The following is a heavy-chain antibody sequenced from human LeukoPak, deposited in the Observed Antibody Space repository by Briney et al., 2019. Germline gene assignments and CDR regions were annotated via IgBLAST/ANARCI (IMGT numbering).Heavy chain of an antibody. V-gene: IGHV4-61*02. CDR1: GGSISSGSYY. CDR2: IYTSGST. J-gene: IGHJ4*02. D-gene: IGHD6-19*01. Sequence: TLSLTCTVSGGSISSGSYYCSWIRQPAGKGLEWIGRIYTSGSTNYNPSLKSRVTISVDTSKNQCSLKLSSVTAADTAVYYCAREPRYSSGWYYFDYWGQGTLVTVSS. CDR3: AREPRYSSGWYYFDY.